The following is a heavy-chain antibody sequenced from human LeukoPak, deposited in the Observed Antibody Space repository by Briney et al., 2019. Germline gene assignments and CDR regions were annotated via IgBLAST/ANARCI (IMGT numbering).Heavy chain of an antibody. Sequence: GGSLRLSCAASGFTFSSYAMSWVRQAPGKGLEWVSGISGSGSSTYFADSVKGRFTISRDNAKNTLYLQMNSLRAEDTAVYYCARERYCSSTSCYTGDAFDIWGQGTMVTVSS. CDR1: GFTFSSYA. CDR2: ISGSGSST. CDR3: ARERYCSSTSCYTGDAFDI. V-gene: IGHV3-23*01. D-gene: IGHD2-2*02. J-gene: IGHJ3*02.